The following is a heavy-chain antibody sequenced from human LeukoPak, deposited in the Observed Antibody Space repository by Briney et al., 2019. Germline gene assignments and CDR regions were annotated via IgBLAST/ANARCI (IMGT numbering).Heavy chain of an antibody. D-gene: IGHD3-10*01. V-gene: IGHV3-9*01. J-gene: IGHJ6*03. CDR2: ISWNSDMI. Sequence: GGSLRLSCAASGFTFDDYAMHWVRQAPGKGLEWVSGISWNSDMIGFEDSVKGRFTISRDNSKNTLYLQMNSLRAEDTAVYYCARDPTDKRRITMVRGVKGHYYYMDVWGKGTTVTVSS. CDR3: ARDPTDKRRITMVRGVKGHYYYMDV. CDR1: GFTFDDYA.